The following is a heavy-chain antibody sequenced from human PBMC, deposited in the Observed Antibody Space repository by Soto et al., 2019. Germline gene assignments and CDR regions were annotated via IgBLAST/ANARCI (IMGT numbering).Heavy chain of an antibody. CDR2: IYSGGST. D-gene: IGHD3-16*01. J-gene: IGHJ4*02. V-gene: IGHV3-66*01. CDR3: ARAPWAADY. CDR1: GFTVSTKY. Sequence: GGSLRLSCAASGFTVSTKYMSWVRQAPGKGLEWVSVIYSGGSTFYADSVRGRFTISRDNSKNTVNLQMNSLRAEDTAVYYCARAPWAADYWGQGTLVTVSS.